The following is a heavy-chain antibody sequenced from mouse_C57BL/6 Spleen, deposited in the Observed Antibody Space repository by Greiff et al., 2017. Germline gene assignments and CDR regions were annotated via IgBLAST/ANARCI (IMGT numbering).Heavy chain of an antibody. CDR3: ARDYYGSSYAAGFAY. CDR2: IHPNSGST. V-gene: IGHV1-64*01. D-gene: IGHD1-1*01. CDR1: GYTFTSYW. J-gene: IGHJ3*01. Sequence: QVQLQQPGAELVKPGASVKLSCKASGYTFTSYWMHWVKQRPGQGLEWIGMIHPNSGSTNYNEKFKSKATLTVDKSSSTAYMQLSSLTSEDSAVYYCARDYYGSSYAAGFAYWGQGALVTVAA.